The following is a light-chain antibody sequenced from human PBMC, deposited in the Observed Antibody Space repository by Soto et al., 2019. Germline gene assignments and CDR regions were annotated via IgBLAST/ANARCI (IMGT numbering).Light chain of an antibody. Sequence: EIVLTQSPGTLSLSPGERATLSCRASQVVTNRYLAWYQQRPGQAPRLLIYAASSRATGIPDRISGSGSGTDFTLTISRLEPEDFAVYYCHQYGSAPRTFGQGTKVEIK. CDR1: QVVTNRY. J-gene: IGKJ1*01. CDR2: AAS. CDR3: HQYGSAPRT. V-gene: IGKV3-20*01.